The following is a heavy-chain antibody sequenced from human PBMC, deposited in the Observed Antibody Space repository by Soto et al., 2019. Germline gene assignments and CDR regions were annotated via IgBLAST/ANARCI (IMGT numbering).Heavy chain of an antibody. V-gene: IGHV1-3*01. CDR2: INAGNGNT. D-gene: IGHD1-20*01. CDR3: ARGITLPTPLDY. CDR1: GYTFTSYA. J-gene: IGHJ4*02. Sequence: ASVKVSCKASGYTFTSYAMHWVRQAPGQRLEWMGWINAGNGNTKYSQKFQGRVTITRDTSASTACMELSSLRSEDTAVYYCARGITLPTPLDYWGQGTLVTSPQ.